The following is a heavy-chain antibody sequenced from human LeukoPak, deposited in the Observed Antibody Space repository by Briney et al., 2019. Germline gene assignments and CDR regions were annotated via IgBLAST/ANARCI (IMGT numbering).Heavy chain of an antibody. D-gene: IGHD6-19*01. CDR3: ARVVLAAARNSSGWHYFDY. V-gene: IGHV3-21*01. CDR1: GFTFSNYW. CDR2: ISSSSSYI. Sequence: PGGSLRLSCAASGFTFSNYWMSWVRQAPGKGLEWVSSISSSSSYIYYADSVKGRFTISRDNAKNSLYLQMNSLRAEDTAVYYCARVVLAAARNSSGWHYFDYWGQGTLVTVSS. J-gene: IGHJ4*02.